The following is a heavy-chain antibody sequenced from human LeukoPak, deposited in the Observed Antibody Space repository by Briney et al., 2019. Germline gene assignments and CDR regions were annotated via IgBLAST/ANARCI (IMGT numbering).Heavy chain of an antibody. CDR1: GFTVSSNY. CDR3: ARGAGEGMATTTPFDY. D-gene: IGHD5-24*01. Sequence: GGSLRLSCAASGFTVSSNYMSWVRQAPGKGLEWVSVIYSGGSTYYADSVKGRFTISRDNSKNTLYLQMNSLRAEDAAVYYWARGAGEGMATTTPFDYWGQGTLVTVSS. V-gene: IGHV3-53*01. CDR2: IYSGGST. J-gene: IGHJ4*02.